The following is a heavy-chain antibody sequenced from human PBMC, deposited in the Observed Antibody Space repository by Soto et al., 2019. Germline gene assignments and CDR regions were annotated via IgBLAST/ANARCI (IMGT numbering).Heavy chain of an antibody. J-gene: IGHJ5*01. CDR1: GASITNNGYS. Sequence: SETLSLTCTVSGASITNNGYSWSWVRQHPVKGLEWIGSRNNRDDTYYNPSLKTRVTISLDTSKNQFTLSLISVTAADTALYFCARGGSGWKALNWFESWGQGTLVTVSS. V-gene: IGHV4-31*03. CDR2: RNNRDDT. D-gene: IGHD6-19*01. CDR3: ARGGSGWKALNWFES.